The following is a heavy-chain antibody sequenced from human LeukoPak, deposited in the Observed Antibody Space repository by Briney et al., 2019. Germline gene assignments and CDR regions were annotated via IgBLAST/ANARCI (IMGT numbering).Heavy chain of an antibody. V-gene: IGHV3-30*18. CDR2: ISYDVGNT. CDR1: GFTFSSYA. Sequence: RGSLRLSCAVAGFTFSSYAMHWGRQAPGERLEWGAVISYDVGNTFYAESVKGRFTISRDNSKNTLYLQMSRLRAEDTAVYYCAKEQFLGRAYYYYGLDVWGQGTTVTVSS. J-gene: IGHJ6*02. CDR3: AKEQFLGRAYYYYGLDV. D-gene: IGHD2/OR15-2a*01.